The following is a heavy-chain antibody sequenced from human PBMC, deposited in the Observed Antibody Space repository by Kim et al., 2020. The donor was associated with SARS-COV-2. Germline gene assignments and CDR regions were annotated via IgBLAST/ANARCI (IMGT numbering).Heavy chain of an antibody. J-gene: IGHJ6*02. CDR2: ISSSSSYI. CDR3: AREEGRIPAAIYYYYYGMDV. CDR1: GFTFSSYS. V-gene: IGHV3-21*01. Sequence: GGSLRLSCAASGFTFSSYSMNWVRQAPGKGLEWVSSISSSSSYIYYADSVKGRFTISRDNAKNSLYLQMNSLRAEDTAVYYCAREEGRIPAAIYYYYYGMDVWGQGTTVTVSS. D-gene: IGHD2-2*02.